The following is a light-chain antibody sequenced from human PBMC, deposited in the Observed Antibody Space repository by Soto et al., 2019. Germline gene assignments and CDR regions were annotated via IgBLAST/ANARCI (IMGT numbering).Light chain of an antibody. CDR3: QQYNGWLWA. V-gene: IGKV3-15*01. J-gene: IGKJ1*01. CDR2: GAS. Sequence: EIVMTQSPATLSVSPGELATLSCRASQSVSSKLAWYQQKPGQAPRLLIYGASTRATGIPARFSGSGSGTEFTLIISSLQSEDSAVYYCQQYNGWLWAFGQGTKVDIK. CDR1: QSVSSK.